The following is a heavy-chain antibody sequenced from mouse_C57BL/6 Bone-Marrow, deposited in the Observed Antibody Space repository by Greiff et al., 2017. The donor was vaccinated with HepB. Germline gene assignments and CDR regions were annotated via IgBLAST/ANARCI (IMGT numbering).Heavy chain of an antibody. V-gene: IGHV1-69*01. J-gene: IGHJ1*03. Sequence: VQLQQPGAELVMPGASVKLSCKASGYTFTSYWMHWVKQRPGQGLEWIGEIDPSDSYTNYNQKFKGKSTLTVDKSSSTAYMQLSSLTSEDSAVYYCARVRITTVVANWYFDVWGTGTTGTVSS. CDR3: ARVRITTVVANWYFDV. CDR1: GYTFTSYW. D-gene: IGHD1-1*01. CDR2: IDPSDSYT.